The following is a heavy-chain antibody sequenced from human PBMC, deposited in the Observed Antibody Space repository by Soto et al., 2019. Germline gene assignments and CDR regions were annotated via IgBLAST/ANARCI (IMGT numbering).Heavy chain of an antibody. Sequence: QVQLVQSGAEVKKPGSSVKVSCKASGGTFSNYPISWVRQAPGQGLEWMGGSIPIFGTVNYAQKFQGRVTITADESTSTGYMELSSLRSEDTAVYYCARGNHRWLQLWYFDLWGRGTLVTVSS. V-gene: IGHV1-69*12. J-gene: IGHJ2*01. CDR3: ARGNHRWLQLWYFDL. D-gene: IGHD5-12*01. CDR1: GGTFSNYP. CDR2: SIPIFGTV.